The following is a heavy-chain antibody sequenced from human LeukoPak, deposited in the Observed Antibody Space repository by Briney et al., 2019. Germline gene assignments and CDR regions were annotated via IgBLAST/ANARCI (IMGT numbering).Heavy chain of an antibody. V-gene: IGHV3-23*01. CDR2: ISNSGGRT. CDR1: GFTFSSYA. J-gene: IGHJ4*01. Sequence: PAGGSLRLSCAASGFTFSSYAMSWVRQAPGKGLEWVSSISNSGGRTFYTDSVKGRFTISRDNSKITLYLQMNSLRAEDTAVYYCAKSYNGYESKPDYWGLEPWSPSPQ. CDR3: AKSYNGYESKPDY. D-gene: IGHD5-12*01.